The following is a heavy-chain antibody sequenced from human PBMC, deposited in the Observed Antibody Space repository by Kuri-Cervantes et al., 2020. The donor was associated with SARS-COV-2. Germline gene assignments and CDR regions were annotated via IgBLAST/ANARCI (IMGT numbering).Heavy chain of an antibody. Sequence: GESLKISCAASGFTFSSYAMSWVRRAPGKGLEWVSAISGSGGSTYYADSVKGRFTISRDNSKDTLYLQMNSLRAEDTAVYYCARDGGLAAAGKFDYWGQGTLVTVSS. CDR1: GFTFSSYA. CDR3: ARDGGLAAAGKFDY. D-gene: IGHD6-13*01. CDR2: ISGSGGST. J-gene: IGHJ4*02. V-gene: IGHV3-23*01.